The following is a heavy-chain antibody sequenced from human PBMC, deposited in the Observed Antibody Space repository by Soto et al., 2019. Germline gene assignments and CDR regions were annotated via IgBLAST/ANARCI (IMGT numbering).Heavy chain of an antibody. CDR3: ARLGVNIRSFDY. V-gene: IGHV4-59*01. D-gene: IGHD3-3*02. Sequence: PSETLSLTCTVSGGSISSYYWSWIRQPPGKGLEWIGYIYYSGSTNYNPSLKSRVTISVDTSKNQFSLKLSSVTAADTAVYYCARLGVNIRSFDYWGQGTLVTVSS. J-gene: IGHJ4*02. CDR2: IYYSGST. CDR1: GGSISSYY.